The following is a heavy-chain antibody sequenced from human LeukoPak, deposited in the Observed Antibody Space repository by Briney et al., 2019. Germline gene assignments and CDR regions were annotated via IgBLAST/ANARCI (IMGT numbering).Heavy chain of an antibody. Sequence: HPGGSLRLSCAASGFTFSSYSMNWVRQAPGKGLEWVSAISGSGGSTYYADSVKGRFTIFRDNSKNTLYLQMNSLRAEDTAVYYCAKRHYDSSGYVGSFDYWGQGTLVTVSS. CDR1: GFTFSSYS. V-gene: IGHV3-23*01. J-gene: IGHJ4*02. D-gene: IGHD3-22*01. CDR2: ISGSGGST. CDR3: AKRHYDSSGYVGSFDY.